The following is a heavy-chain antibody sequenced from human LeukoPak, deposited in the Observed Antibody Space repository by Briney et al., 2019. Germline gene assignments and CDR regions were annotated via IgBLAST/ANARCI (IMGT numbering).Heavy chain of an antibody. CDR1: GLTFSSSW. CDR2: INPDGNKK. Sequence: PGGSLRLSCAVSGLTFSSSWMDWVRHAPGKGLEWVASINPDGNKKYSADSVKGRFTISRDNAENSMYLQMNSLRVEDTAFYYCARDLAYSRLDYWGQGMLVTVSS. D-gene: IGHD5-18*01. J-gene: IGHJ4*02. V-gene: IGHV3-7*01. CDR3: ARDLAYSRLDY.